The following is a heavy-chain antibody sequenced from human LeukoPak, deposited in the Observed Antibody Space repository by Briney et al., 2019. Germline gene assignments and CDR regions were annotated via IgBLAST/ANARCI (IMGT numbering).Heavy chain of an antibody. J-gene: IGHJ3*02. Sequence: PGGSLRLSCSASGFTFGNYAIHWVRQAPGKGLEWVSTISDSGSSTYYADSVKGRFTISRDNSKNTLYLQMNSLRAEDTAVYYCAKDRFYGSGMASDLGYTAFDIWGQGTMVTVSS. CDR3: AKDRFYGSGMASDLGYTAFDI. CDR2: ISDSGSST. CDR1: GFTFGNYA. V-gene: IGHV3-23*01. D-gene: IGHD3-10*01.